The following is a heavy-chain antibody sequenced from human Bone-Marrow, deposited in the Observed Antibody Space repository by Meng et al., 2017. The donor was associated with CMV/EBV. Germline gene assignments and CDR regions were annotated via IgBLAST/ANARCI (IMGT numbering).Heavy chain of an antibody. J-gene: IGHJ6*02. CDR2: ISGSGSTI. V-gene: IGHV3-11*01. CDR1: GFMFDDYG. CDR3: ARRESYQQGHGMDV. D-gene: IGHD2-2*01. Sequence: GESLKISCAASGFMFDDYGMSWIRQAPGKGLEWLSYISGSGSTIYYADSVKGRFTISRDNAKNSLSLQMNSLRAEDTAVYYCARRESYQQGHGMDVWGQGTTVTVSS.